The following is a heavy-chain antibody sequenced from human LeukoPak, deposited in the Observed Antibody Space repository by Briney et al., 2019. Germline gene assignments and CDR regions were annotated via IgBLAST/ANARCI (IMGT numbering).Heavy chain of an antibody. CDR3: AREGAYDSSGYYSYYFDY. J-gene: IGHJ4*02. CDR1: GGSISSSSYY. CDR2: IYYSGST. V-gene: IGHV4-39*07. Sequence: SETLSLTCTVSGGSISSSSYYWGWIRQPPGKGLEWIGSIYYSGSTYYNPSLKSRVTISVDTSKSQFSLKLSSVTAADTAVYYSAREGAYDSSGYYSYYFDYWGQGTLVTVSS. D-gene: IGHD3-22*01.